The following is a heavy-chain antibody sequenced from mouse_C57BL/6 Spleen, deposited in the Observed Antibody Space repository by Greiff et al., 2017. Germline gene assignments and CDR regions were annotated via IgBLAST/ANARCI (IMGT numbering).Heavy chain of an antibody. Sequence: VKLQESGPELVKPGASVKISCKASGYAFSSSWMNWVKQRPGKGLEWIGRIYPGDGDTNYNGKFKGKATLTADKSSSTAYMQLSSLTSEDSAVYFCARGYYGSSRDYFDYWGQGTTLTVSS. CDR3: ARGYYGSSRDYFDY. D-gene: IGHD1-1*01. J-gene: IGHJ2*01. V-gene: IGHV1-82*01. CDR2: IYPGDGDT. CDR1: GYAFSSSW.